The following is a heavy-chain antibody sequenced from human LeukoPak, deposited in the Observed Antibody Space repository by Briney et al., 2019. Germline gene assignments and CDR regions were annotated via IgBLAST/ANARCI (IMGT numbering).Heavy chain of an antibody. CDR3: ARGGNWFDP. V-gene: IGHV3-48*03. D-gene: IGHD3-16*01. Sequence: GGSLRLSCAASGFTFSSYEMNWVRQAPGKGLECVSYISSSGGTISYADSVKGRFTISRDNAKNALYLQMNSLRAEDTANYYCARGGNWFDPWGQGTLVAVSS. J-gene: IGHJ5*02. CDR2: ISSSGGTI. CDR1: GFTFSSYE.